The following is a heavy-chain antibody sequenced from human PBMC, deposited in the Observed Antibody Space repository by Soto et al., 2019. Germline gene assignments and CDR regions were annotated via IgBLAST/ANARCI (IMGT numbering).Heavy chain of an antibody. D-gene: IGHD3-10*02. CDR1: GFTFSSYS. Sequence: EVQLLESGGGLVQPGGSLRLSCAASGFTFSSYSMSWVRQAPGKGLEWVAGFRSGGDDDTTYYADSGRGRFTIYRDKSKNPLFLQINSLRADETAIYYCAKKVNSCSGSQFFDYGGQGTLVTVSS. CDR2: SGGDDDTT. V-gene: IGHV3-23*01. CDR3: AKKVNSCSGSQFFDY. J-gene: IGHJ4*02.